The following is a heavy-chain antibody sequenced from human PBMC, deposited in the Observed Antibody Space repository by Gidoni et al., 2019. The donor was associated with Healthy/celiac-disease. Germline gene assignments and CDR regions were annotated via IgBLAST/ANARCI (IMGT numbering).Heavy chain of an antibody. Sequence: EVQLLESGGGLVQPGGSLRLYGAASGVTFSSYAMSWVRQAPGKGLEWVSAISGSGGSTYYADSVKGRFTISRDNSKNTLYLQMNSLRAEDTAVYYCATKPAAGLTHDYWGQGTQVTVSS. CDR2: ISGSGGST. CDR1: GVTFSSYA. D-gene: IGHD6-13*01. CDR3: ATKPAAGLTHDY. J-gene: IGHJ4*02. V-gene: IGHV3-23*01.